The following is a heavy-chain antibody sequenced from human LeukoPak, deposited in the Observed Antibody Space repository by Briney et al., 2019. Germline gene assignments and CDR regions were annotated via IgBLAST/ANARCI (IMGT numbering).Heavy chain of an antibody. CDR3: AKEGPDCGGDCYSDY. D-gene: IGHD2-21*02. Sequence: PGGSLRLSCAASGFTFSSYGMSWVRQAPGKGLEWVSGISGSGGSTNYADSVKGRFTISRDKSKNTLYLQMNSLRAEDTAVYYCAKEGPDCGGDCYSDYWGQGTLVTVSS. J-gene: IGHJ4*02. V-gene: IGHV3-23*01. CDR2: ISGSGGST. CDR1: GFTFSSYG.